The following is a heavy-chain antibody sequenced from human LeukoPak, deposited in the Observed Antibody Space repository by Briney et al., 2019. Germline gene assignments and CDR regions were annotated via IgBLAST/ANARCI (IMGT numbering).Heavy chain of an antibody. CDR1: GGSISSGSYY. Sequence: PSQTLSLTCTVSGGSISSGSYYWSWIRQPAGKGLEWIGRIYTSGSTNYNPSLKSRVTISLDTSKNQFSLKLSSVTAADMAVYFCARGPYSYDSSGAFDIWGQGTMVTVSS. V-gene: IGHV4-61*02. CDR2: IYTSGST. CDR3: ARGPYSYDSSGAFDI. D-gene: IGHD3-22*01. J-gene: IGHJ3*02.